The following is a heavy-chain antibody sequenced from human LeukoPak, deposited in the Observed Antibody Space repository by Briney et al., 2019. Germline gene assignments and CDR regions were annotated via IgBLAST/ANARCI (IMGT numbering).Heavy chain of an antibody. CDR2: INPNSGGT. D-gene: IGHD3-10*01. J-gene: IGHJ3*02. Sequence: ASVKVSCKASGYTFTGYYMHWVRQAPGQGLEWMGWINPNSGGTNYAQKFQGRVTMTRDTSISTAYMELSRLRSDDTAVYYCASLTTDYYGSGSTTGLDAFDIWGQGTMVTVSS. CDR1: GYTFTGYY. CDR3: ASLTTDYYGSGSTTGLDAFDI. V-gene: IGHV1-2*02.